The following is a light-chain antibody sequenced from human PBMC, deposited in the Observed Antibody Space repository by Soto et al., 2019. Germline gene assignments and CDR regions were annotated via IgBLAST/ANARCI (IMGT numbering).Light chain of an antibody. J-gene: IGKJ5*01. V-gene: IGKV3-20*01. CDR2: GAS. CDR3: QHCGSSPIT. Sequence: EIVLTQSPGTLSLSPGERATLSCRASQSVSSSYLAWYQQKPGQAPRLLIYGASSRATGIPDRFSGSGSGTDFTLTISILEPEDFAVYYCQHCGSSPITFGQGTRLEIK. CDR1: QSVSSSY.